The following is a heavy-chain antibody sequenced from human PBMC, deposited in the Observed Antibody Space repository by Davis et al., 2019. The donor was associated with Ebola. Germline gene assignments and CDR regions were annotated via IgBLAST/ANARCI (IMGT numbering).Heavy chain of an antibody. J-gene: IGHJ4*02. CDR2: IIPIFGTA. D-gene: IGHD1-26*01. CDR1: GGTFSSYA. V-gene: IGHV1-69*13. Sequence: SVKVSCKASGGTFSSYAISWVRQAPGQGLEWMGGIIPIFGTANYAQKFQGRVTITADESTSTAYMELTSLRSEDTAVYYCARELRPSVGLLRSPQGYWGQGTLVTVSS. CDR3: ARELRPSVGLLRSPQGY.